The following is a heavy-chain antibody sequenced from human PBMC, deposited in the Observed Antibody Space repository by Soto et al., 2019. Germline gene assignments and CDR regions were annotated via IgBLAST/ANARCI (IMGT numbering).Heavy chain of an antibody. Sequence: GASVKVSCKASGGTFSSYAISWVRQAPGQGLEWMGGIIPIFGTANYAQKFQGRVTITADKSTSTAYMELSSLRSEDTAVYYCAGDEGQLVRGGYYYYGMDVWGQGTTVTVSS. CDR1: GGTFSSYA. CDR2: IIPIFGTA. J-gene: IGHJ6*02. V-gene: IGHV1-69*06. D-gene: IGHD6-6*01. CDR3: AGDEGQLVRGGYYYYGMDV.